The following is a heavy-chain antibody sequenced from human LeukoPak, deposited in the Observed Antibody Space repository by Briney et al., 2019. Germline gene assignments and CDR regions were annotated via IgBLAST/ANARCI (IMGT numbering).Heavy chain of an antibody. D-gene: IGHD6-6*01. CDR2: ISYDGSNK. V-gene: IGHV3-30-3*01. CDR1: GFTFSSYA. CDR3: AKDLGSSSEGGY. Sequence: GGSLRLSCAASGFTFSSYAMHWVRQAPGKGLEWVAVISYDGSNKYYADSVKGRFTISRDNSKNTLYLQMNSLRAEDTAVYYCAKDLGSSSEGGYWGQGTLVTVSS. J-gene: IGHJ4*02.